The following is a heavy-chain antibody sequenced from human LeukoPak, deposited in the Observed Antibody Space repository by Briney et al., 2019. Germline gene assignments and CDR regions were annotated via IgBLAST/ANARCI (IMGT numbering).Heavy chain of an antibody. V-gene: IGHV1-2*02. CDR3: ARVIGGSSGPFDY. D-gene: IGHD6-19*01. CDR2: INPNSGGT. J-gene: IGHJ4*02. CDR1: GYTFTGYY. Sequence: ASVKVSCKASGYTFTGYYMHWVRQAPGQGPEWMGWINPNSGGTNYAQKFQGRVTMTRDTSISTAYMELSRLRSDDTAVYYCARVIGGSSGPFDYWGQGTLVTVSS.